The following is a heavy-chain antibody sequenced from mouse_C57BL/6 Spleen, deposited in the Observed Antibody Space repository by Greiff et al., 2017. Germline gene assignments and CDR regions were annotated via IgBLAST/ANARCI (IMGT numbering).Heavy chain of an antibody. CDR1: GYTFTDYE. D-gene: IGHD1-1*01. J-gene: IGHJ1*03. CDR2: IDPETGGT. CDR3: TRSPITTVVDWYFDV. Sequence: VQLQQSGAELVRPGASVTLSCKASGYTFTDYEMHWVKQTPVHGLEWIGAIDPETGGTAYNQKFKGKAILTADKSSSTAYMELRSLTSEDSAVYYCTRSPITTVVDWYFDVWGTGTTVTVSS. V-gene: IGHV1-15*01.